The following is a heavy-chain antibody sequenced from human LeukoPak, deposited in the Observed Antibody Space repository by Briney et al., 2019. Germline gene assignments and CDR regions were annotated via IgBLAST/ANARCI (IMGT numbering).Heavy chain of an antibody. CDR1: GFTFSSYS. V-gene: IGHV3-21*01. Sequence: GGSLRLSCTASGFTFSSYSLNWVRQAPGKGLEWVSSVSTGSNYIYYANSVKGRFNISRDNDKNSLYLQMNSLRVEDTAVYYCAKEEQWLPYFDYWGQGTLVTVSS. D-gene: IGHD6-19*01. CDR3: AKEEQWLPYFDY. J-gene: IGHJ4*02. CDR2: VSTGSNYI.